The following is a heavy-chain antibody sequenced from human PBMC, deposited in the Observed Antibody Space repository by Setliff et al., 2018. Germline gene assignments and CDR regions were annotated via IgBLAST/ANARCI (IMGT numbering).Heavy chain of an antibody. CDR2: IHHRGST. Sequence: SETLSLTCAVSGYSISSGYYWGWIRQPPGKGLEWIGSIHHRGSTYYNPSLKSRVTTLVDTSKNHFSLNLSSVTAADTAVYYCARRSSFWSGYFDYWGQGTLVTVSS. CDR3: ARRSSFWSGYFDY. CDR1: GYSISSGYY. J-gene: IGHJ4*02. D-gene: IGHD3-3*01. V-gene: IGHV4-38-2*01.